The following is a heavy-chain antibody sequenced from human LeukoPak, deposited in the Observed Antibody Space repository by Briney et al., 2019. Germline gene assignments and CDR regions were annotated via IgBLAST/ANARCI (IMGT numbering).Heavy chain of an antibody. CDR1: GYTFTSYD. Sequence: ASVKVSCKASGYTFTSYDINWVRQATGQGLEWMGWMNPNSGNTGYAQKFQGRVTMTRNTSISTAYMELSSLRSEDTAVYYCARGTRTVYSSSSEFGYWGQETLVTVSS. V-gene: IGHV1-8*01. D-gene: IGHD6-6*01. CDR3: ARGTRTVYSSSSEFGY. CDR2: MNPNSGNT. J-gene: IGHJ4*02.